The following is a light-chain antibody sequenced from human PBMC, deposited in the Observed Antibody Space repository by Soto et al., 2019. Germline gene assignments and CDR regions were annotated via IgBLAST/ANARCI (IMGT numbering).Light chain of an antibody. CDR3: QQRRSWALPT. CDR1: QSVSNY. J-gene: IGKJ4*01. Sequence: EIVLTQSPATLSLSPGERATLSCRASQSVSNYLAWFQQKPGQAPRLLIYDASNRATGIPARFSGSGSGTDFTLNISRLEAEDFAGYYWQQRRSWALPTFGGGTQVEV. CDR2: DAS. V-gene: IGKV3-11*01.